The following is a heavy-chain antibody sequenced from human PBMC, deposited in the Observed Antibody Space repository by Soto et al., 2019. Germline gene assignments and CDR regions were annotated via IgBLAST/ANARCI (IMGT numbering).Heavy chain of an antibody. CDR1: GYTFTSYG. V-gene: IGHV1-18*01. Sequence: QVQLVQSGAEVKKPGASVKVSCKASGYTFTSYGISWVRQAPGQGLEWMGWISAYNGNTNYAQKLQGRVTMTTDTSTSTAYMELRSLRSEDTAVYYCARDRLYCSSTSCYQNFDPWGQGTLVTVSS. D-gene: IGHD2-2*01. CDR2: ISAYNGNT. CDR3: ARDRLYCSSTSCYQNFDP. J-gene: IGHJ5*02.